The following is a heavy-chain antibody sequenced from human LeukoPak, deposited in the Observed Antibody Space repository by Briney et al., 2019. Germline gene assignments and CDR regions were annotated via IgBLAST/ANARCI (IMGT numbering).Heavy chain of an antibody. V-gene: IGHV4-59*01. CDR2: IYYSGSN. D-gene: IGHD3-10*01. J-gene: IGHJ5*02. CDR3: ARAAWFGADWFDP. CDR1: GGSSSSYY. Sequence: SETLSLNCTVSGGSSSSYYWRWIRQPPGKGLEWLGYIYYSGSNNYNTFLKSRATISVDTSKNQFSLKLSSVTAADTAVYYCARAAWFGADWFDPWGQGTLVTVSS.